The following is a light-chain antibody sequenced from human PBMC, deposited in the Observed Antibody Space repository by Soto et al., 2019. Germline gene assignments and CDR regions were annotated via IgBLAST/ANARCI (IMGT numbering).Light chain of an antibody. Sequence: DIHVTQSPSSLPASLGDRVTITCRASENIKNYLIWYQQKPGKAPKLLIYGASTLKTGVPSRFSGSGSGTDFTFTIGGLQPDDFATYYCAQIYTAQWTFGQETRVDLK. CDR1: ENIKNY. V-gene: IGKV1-39*01. CDR3: AQIYTAQWT. J-gene: IGKJ1*01. CDR2: GAS.